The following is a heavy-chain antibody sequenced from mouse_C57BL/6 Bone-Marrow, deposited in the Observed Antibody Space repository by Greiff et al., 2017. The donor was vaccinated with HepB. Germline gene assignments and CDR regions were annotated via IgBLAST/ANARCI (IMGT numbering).Heavy chain of an antibody. J-gene: IGHJ3*01. CDR2: ISSGSSTI. D-gene: IGHD1-1*01. Sequence: EVKLMESGGGLVKPGGSLKLSCAASGFTFSDYGMHWVRQAPEKGLEWVAYISSGSSTIYYADTVKGRFTISRDNAKNTLFLQMTSLRSEDTAMYYCANYYGSSSSYWGQGTLVTVSA. CDR3: ANYYGSSSSY. V-gene: IGHV5-17*01. CDR1: GFTFSDYG.